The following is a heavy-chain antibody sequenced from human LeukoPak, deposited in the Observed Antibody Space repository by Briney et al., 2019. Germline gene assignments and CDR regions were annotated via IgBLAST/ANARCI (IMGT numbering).Heavy chain of an antibody. Sequence: SETLSLTCAVYGGSFSGYYWSWIRQPAGKGLEWIGRIYTSGSTNYNPSLKSRVTMSVDTSKNQFSLKLSSVTAADTAVYYCAREGGGFWSGYYYFDYWGQGTLVTVSS. CDR1: GGSFSGYY. J-gene: IGHJ4*02. CDR3: AREGGGFWSGYYYFDY. D-gene: IGHD3-3*01. CDR2: IYTSGST. V-gene: IGHV4-4*07.